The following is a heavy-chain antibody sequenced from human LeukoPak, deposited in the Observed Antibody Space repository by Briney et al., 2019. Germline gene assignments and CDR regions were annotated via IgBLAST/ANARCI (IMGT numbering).Heavy chain of an antibody. CDR2: IYYSGGT. CDR3: ARDIGYYYDSSGHHNWFDP. J-gene: IGHJ5*02. CDR1: GGSISSYY. Sequence: PSETLSLTCTVSGGSISSYYWSWIRQPPGKGLEWIGYIYYSGGTNYNPSPKSRVTISVDTSKNQFSLKLSSVTAADTAVYYCARDIGYYYDSSGHHNWFDPWGQGTLVTVSS. V-gene: IGHV4-59*01. D-gene: IGHD3-22*01.